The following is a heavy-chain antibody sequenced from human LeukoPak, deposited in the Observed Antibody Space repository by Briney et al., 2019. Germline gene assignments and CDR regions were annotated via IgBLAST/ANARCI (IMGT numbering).Heavy chain of an antibody. CDR3: AREGGAMVRGVIAKSFDY. D-gene: IGHD3-10*01. CDR1: GFTFSSYE. V-gene: IGHV3-48*03. Sequence: GGSLRLSCAASGFTFSSYEVNWVRQAPGKGLEWVSYISSSGSTIYYADSVKGRFTISRDNAKNSLYLQMNSLRAEDTAVYYCAREGGAMVRGVIAKSFDYWGQGTLVTVSS. J-gene: IGHJ4*02. CDR2: ISSSGSTI.